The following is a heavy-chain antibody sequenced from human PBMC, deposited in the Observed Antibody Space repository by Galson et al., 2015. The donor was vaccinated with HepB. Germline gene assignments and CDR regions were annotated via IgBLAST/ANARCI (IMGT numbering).Heavy chain of an antibody. CDR3: ATVSSDSSGYYDSAFDI. V-gene: IGHV1-24*01. CDR2: FDPEDGET. D-gene: IGHD3-22*01. Sequence: SVKVSCKVSGYTLTELSMHWVRQAPGKGLEWMGGFDPEDGETIYAQKFQGRVTMTEDTSTDTAYMELSSLRSEDTAVYYCATVSSDSSGYYDSAFDIWGQGAMVTVSS. J-gene: IGHJ3*02. CDR1: GYTLTELS.